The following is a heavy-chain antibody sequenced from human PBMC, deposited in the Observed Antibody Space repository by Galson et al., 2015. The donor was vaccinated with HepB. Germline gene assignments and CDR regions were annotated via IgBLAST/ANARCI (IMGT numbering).Heavy chain of an antibody. V-gene: IGHV3-9*01. J-gene: IGHJ4*02. CDR2: ITWNSGSI. CDR3: AKGAHSYGFRGDY. Sequence: SLRLSCAASGFTFDDYAMHWVRQAPGKGLEWVSGITWNSGSIGYADSVKGRFTISRDNAKNSLYLQMNRLRPEDTALYYCAKGAHSYGFRGDYWGQGTLVTVSS. CDR1: GFTFDDYA. D-gene: IGHD5-18*01.